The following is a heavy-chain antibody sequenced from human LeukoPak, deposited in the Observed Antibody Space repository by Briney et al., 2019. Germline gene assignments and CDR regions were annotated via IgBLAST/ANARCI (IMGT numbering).Heavy chain of an antibody. CDR2: IYYTGKT. V-gene: IGHV4-61*03. D-gene: IGHD3-10*01. CDR3: ARSQNYYGSGDY. Sequence: SQTLSLTCTVSGGSISSGSYYWSWIRQPPGKALEWIGYIYYTGKTYYNPSLEGRVTILVDTSRNHFSVKLSSVTAADTAVYYCARSQNYYGSGDYWSQGTLVTVSS. J-gene: IGHJ4*02. CDR1: GGSISSGSYY.